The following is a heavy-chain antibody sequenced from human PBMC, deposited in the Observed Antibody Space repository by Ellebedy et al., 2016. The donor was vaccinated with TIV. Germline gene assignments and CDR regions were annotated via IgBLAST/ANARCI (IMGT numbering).Heavy chain of an antibody. J-gene: IGHJ3*02. CDR2: IKQDGTDK. Sequence: GESLKISXAASGFTFSSYWMSWVRQAPGKGLEWVANIKQDGTDKYYVDSVKGRFTISRDNAKSSLYLQMNSLRAEDTAVYYCARDPDSNDAFDIWGQGTMVTVSS. V-gene: IGHV3-7*03. CDR1: GFTFSSYW. CDR3: ARDPDSNDAFDI. D-gene: IGHD3-22*01.